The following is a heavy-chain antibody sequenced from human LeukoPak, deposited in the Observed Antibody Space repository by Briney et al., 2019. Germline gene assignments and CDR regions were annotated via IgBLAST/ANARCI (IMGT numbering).Heavy chain of an antibody. V-gene: IGHV3-21*04. CDR3: AKDRGANPPRDV. CDR1: GFTFSTFG. CDR2: ISSSTSYK. J-gene: IGHJ6*01. Sequence: PGGSLRLSCAGSGFTFSTFGMNWVRQAPGKGLEWVSSISSSTSYKYYADSVKGRFTISRDNSKNTLYLQMNSLRAEDTAVYYCAKDRGANPPRDVWGQGTTVTVSS. D-gene: IGHD1-26*01.